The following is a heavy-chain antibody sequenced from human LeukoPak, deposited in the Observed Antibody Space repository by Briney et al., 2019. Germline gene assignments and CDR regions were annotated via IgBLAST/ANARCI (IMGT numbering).Heavy chain of an antibody. CDR3: ARGMTTFPG. J-gene: IGHJ4*02. CDR1: GGSISSYY. D-gene: IGHD3-16*01. CDR2: IYYSGST. Sequence: SETLSLTCTVSGGSISSYYWSWLRQPPGKGLEWIGYIYYSGSTNYNPSLKSRVTISVDTSKNQFSLKLSSVTAADTAVYYCARGMTTFPGWGQGTLVTVSS. V-gene: IGHV4-59*01.